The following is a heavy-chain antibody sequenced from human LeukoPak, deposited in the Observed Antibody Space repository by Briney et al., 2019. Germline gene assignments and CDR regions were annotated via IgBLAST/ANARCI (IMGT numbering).Heavy chain of an antibody. Sequence: ASVKVSCKASGYTFTGYYMHWVRQAPGQGLEWMGWINPNSGGTNYAQKFQGRVTMTRDTSISTAYMELSRLRSDDTAVYYCARNPRYDSSGYYQYYFDYWGQGTLVTVSP. CDR3: ARNPRYDSSGYYQYYFDY. V-gene: IGHV1-2*02. D-gene: IGHD3-22*01. J-gene: IGHJ4*02. CDR2: INPNSGGT. CDR1: GYTFTGYY.